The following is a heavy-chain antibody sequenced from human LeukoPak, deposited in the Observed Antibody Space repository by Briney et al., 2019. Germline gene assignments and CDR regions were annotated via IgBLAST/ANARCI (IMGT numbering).Heavy chain of an antibody. CDR2: ISGSGGST. Sequence: GGSLRLSCAASGFTFSSYAMSWGRQAPGKGLEWVSAISGSGGSTYYADSVKGRFTISRDNSKNTLYLQMNSLRAEDTAVYYCAKFDGPRLLHFDYWGQGTLVTVSS. CDR3: AKFDGPRLLHFDY. J-gene: IGHJ4*02. CDR1: GFTFSSYA. V-gene: IGHV3-23*01. D-gene: IGHD2-15*01.